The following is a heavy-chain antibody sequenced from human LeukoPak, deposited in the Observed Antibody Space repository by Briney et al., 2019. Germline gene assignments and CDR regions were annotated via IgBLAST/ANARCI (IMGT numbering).Heavy chain of an antibody. D-gene: IGHD2-2*01. CDR2: IHYSGST. CDR1: GGSISNHY. V-gene: IGHV4-59*11. Sequence: PSETLSLTCTVSGGSISNHYWSWIRQPPGKGLEWIGYIHYSGSTNYNPSLKSRVTISVDTSKNQFSLKLTSVTAADTAVYCCARDFGRGYCSTTSCFVPWFDPWGQGTLVPVSS. CDR3: ARDFGRGYCSTTSCFVPWFDP. J-gene: IGHJ5*02.